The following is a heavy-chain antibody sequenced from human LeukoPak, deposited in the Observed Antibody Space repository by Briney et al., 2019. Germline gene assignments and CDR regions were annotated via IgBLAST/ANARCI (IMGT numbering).Heavy chain of an antibody. V-gene: IGHV3-48*03. Sequence: GGSLRLSCAASGFTFSSYEMNWVRQAPGKGLEWVSYISSSGSTIYYADSVKGRFTITRDNAKNSLYLQMNSLRAEDTAVYYCARDPRGSGSSWGQGTLVTVSS. CDR3: ARDPRGSGSS. D-gene: IGHD3-10*01. J-gene: IGHJ4*02. CDR1: GFTFSSYE. CDR2: ISSSGSTI.